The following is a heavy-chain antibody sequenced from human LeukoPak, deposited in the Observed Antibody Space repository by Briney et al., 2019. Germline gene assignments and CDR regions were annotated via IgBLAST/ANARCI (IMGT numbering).Heavy chain of an antibody. CDR3: ASSSMTLRGFDY. V-gene: IGHV1-69*05. CDR1: GYTFTSYG. D-gene: IGHD2/OR15-2a*01. Sequence: GASVKVSCKASGYTFTSYGISWVRQAPGQGLEWMGGIIPIFGTANYAQKFQGRVTITTDESTSTAYMELSSLRSEDTAVYYCASSSMTLRGFDYWGQGTLVTVSS. CDR2: IIPIFGTA. J-gene: IGHJ4*02.